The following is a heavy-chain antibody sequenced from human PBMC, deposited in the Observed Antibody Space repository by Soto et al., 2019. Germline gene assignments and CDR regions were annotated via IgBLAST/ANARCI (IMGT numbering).Heavy chain of an antibody. Sequence: SETLSLTCAVYGGSFSGYYWSWIRQPPGKGLEWIGEINHSGSTNYNPSLKSRVTISVDTSKNQFYLKLSSVTAADTAVYSFARAPRDSYDIFTGWWFDSWGQGTLVTVSS. CDR1: GGSFSGYY. J-gene: IGHJ5*01. CDR3: ARAPRDSYDIFTGWWFDS. D-gene: IGHD3-9*01. CDR2: INHSGST. V-gene: IGHV4-34*01.